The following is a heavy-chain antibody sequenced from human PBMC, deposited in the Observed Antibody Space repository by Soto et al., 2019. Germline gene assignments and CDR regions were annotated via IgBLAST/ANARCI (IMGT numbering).Heavy chain of an antibody. CDR1: GGSISGYY. V-gene: IGHV4-59*01. CDR3: ARDWGHDAFDI. J-gene: IGHJ3*02. CDR2: VYYSGST. D-gene: IGHD7-27*01. Sequence: QVQLQESGPGLVKPSETLSLTCTVSGGSISGYYWSWIRQPPGKGLEWIGWVYYSGSTNYHPSLKRRVTISVDTSKNQFSLKLSSVTAADTAVYYCARDWGHDAFDIWGRGTMVTVSS.